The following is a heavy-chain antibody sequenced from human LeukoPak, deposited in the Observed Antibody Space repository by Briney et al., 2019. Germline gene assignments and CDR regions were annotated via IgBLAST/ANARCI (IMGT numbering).Heavy chain of an antibody. Sequence: ASVKVSCKASGGTFSSYAISWVRQAPGQGLEWMGRIIPTLGIANYAQKFQGRVTITADKSTSTAYMELSSLRSEDTAVYYCARAYYYDSSGYAYPFDYWGQGTLVTVSS. V-gene: IGHV1-69*04. CDR3: ARAYYYDSSGYAYPFDY. D-gene: IGHD3-22*01. J-gene: IGHJ4*02. CDR1: GGTFSSYA. CDR2: IIPTLGIA.